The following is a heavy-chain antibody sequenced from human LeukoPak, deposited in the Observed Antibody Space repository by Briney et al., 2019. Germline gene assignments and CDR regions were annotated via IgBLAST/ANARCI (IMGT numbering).Heavy chain of an antibody. J-gene: IGHJ4*02. V-gene: IGHV3-53*01. CDR1: WFTVSSNY. D-gene: IGHD1-26*01. Sequence: GSLRLSCAASWFTVSSNYMSWVRQAPGKGLEWVSVIYSGGSTYYADSVKGRFTISRDNSKNTLYLQMNSLRAEDTAVYYCARGVGSGSRLRAGDYWGQGTLVTVSS. CDR2: IYSGGST. CDR3: ARGVGSGSRLRAGDY.